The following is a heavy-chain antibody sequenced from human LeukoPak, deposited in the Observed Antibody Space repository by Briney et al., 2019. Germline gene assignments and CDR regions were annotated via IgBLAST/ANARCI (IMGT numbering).Heavy chain of an antibody. Sequence: SGTLSLTCTVSGGSISSYYWSWIRQPPGKGLEWIGYIYYSGSTNYNPSLKSRVTISVDTSKNQFSLKLSSVTAADTAVYYGARAIWFGELGEIDYWGQGTLVTVSS. CDR1: GGSISSYY. CDR3: ARAIWFGELGEIDY. CDR2: IYYSGST. J-gene: IGHJ4*02. V-gene: IGHV4-59*01. D-gene: IGHD3-10*01.